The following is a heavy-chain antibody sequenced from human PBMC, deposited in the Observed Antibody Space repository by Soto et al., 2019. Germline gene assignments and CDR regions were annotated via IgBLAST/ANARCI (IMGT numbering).Heavy chain of an antibody. D-gene: IGHD3-22*01. V-gene: IGHV1-69*13. CDR2: IIPIFGTA. CDR3: AREGYDSSGTRSHWFDP. Sequence: SVKVSCKASGGTFSSYAISWVRQAPGQGLEWMGGIIPIFGTANYAQKFQGRVTITADESTSTAYMELSSLRSEDTAVYYCAREGYDSSGTRSHWFDPWGQGTLVTVS. CDR1: GGTFSSYA. J-gene: IGHJ5*02.